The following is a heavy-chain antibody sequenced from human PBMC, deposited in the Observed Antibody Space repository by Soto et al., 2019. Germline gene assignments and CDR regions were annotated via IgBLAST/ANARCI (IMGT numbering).Heavy chain of an antibody. CDR2: VHYSGST. D-gene: IGHD2-2*02. Sequence: PSETLSLTCTVSGGSISSYYWTWIRQPPGKGLEWIGYVHYSGSTNYNPSLRSRGTITVDTSKNQFSLKLRSVTAADTAVYYCARDQLGYCSRTTCYSGLDPWGQGTLVTVSS. CDR1: GGSISSYY. J-gene: IGHJ5*02. V-gene: IGHV4-59*01. CDR3: ARDQLGYCSRTTCYSGLDP.